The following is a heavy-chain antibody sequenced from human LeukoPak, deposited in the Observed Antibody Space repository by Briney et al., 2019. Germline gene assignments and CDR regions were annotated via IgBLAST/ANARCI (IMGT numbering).Heavy chain of an antibody. CDR2: INWNGGST. CDR3: ARAPSIAARRGAYFDY. D-gene: IGHD6-6*01. J-gene: IGHJ4*02. Sequence: PGGSLRFSCAASGFTFDDYGMSWVRQAPGKGLEWVSGINWNGGSTGYADSVKGRFTISRDNAKNSLYLQMNSLRAEDTALYYCARAPSIAARRGAYFDYWGQGTLVTVSS. V-gene: IGHV3-20*04. CDR1: GFTFDDYG.